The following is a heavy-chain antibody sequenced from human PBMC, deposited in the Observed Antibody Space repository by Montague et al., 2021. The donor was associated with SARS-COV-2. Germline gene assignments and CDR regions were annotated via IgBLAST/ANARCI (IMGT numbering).Heavy chain of an antibody. CDR1: GGTISSYY. CDR3: ARQSSDYCSSTSCYGADRPFDI. Sequence: SETLSLTCTVSGGTISSYYYSWIRQPPGKALEWIGYISYIGSTNYNPFLKSRVTVSIDTSKNQFSLKLSSVTAADSAVYYCARQSSDYCSSTSCYGADRPFDIWGQGTMVTVSS. V-gene: IGHV4-59*01. J-gene: IGHJ3*02. CDR2: ISYIGST. D-gene: IGHD2-2*01.